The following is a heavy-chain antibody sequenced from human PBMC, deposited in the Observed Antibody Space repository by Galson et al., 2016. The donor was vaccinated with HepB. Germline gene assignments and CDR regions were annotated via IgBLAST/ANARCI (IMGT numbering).Heavy chain of an antibody. J-gene: IGHJ6*04. Sequence: SETLSLTCTVSGGSISGYYWNWIRQPPGKGLEWIGYIYNSGNTNYNPSLKSRVIISVDTSKSHVSLKLSSVTAADTAVYYCAREGLSGGLDVWGKGTTVTVSS. CDR1: GGSISGYY. CDR2: IYNSGNT. CDR3: AREGLSGGLDV. V-gene: IGHV4-59*01. D-gene: IGHD3/OR15-3a*01.